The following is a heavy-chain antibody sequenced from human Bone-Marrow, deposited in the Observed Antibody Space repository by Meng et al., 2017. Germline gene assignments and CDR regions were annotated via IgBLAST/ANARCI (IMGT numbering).Heavy chain of an antibody. CDR3: ARVVLVRGVITHLDY. D-gene: IGHD3-10*01. Sequence: ASVKVSCKASGYTFTSYAMNLVRQAPGQGLEWMGWINTNTGNPTYAQGFTGRFVFSLDTSVSTAYLQISSLKAEDTAVYYCARVVLVRGVITHLDYWGQGTLVTVSS. CDR2: INTNTGNP. CDR1: GYTFTSYA. V-gene: IGHV7-4-1*02. J-gene: IGHJ4*02.